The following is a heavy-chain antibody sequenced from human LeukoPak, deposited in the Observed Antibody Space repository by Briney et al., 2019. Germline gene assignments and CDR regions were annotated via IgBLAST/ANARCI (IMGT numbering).Heavy chain of an antibody. CDR1: GGSISSGSYY. CDR3: ARDRSTLGGSYSDY. J-gene: IGHJ4*02. D-gene: IGHD1-26*01. CDR2: IYTSGST. Sequence: SQTLSLTCTVSGGSISSGSYYWSWIRQPAGKGLEWIGRIYTSGSTNYNPSLKSRVTISVDTSKNQFSLKLSSVTAADTAVYYCARDRSTLGGSYSDYWGQGTLVTVSS. V-gene: IGHV4-61*02.